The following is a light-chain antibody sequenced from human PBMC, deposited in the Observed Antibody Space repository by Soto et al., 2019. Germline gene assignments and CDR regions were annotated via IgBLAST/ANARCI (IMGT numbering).Light chain of an antibody. CDR1: QSISTY. J-gene: IGKJ4*01. CDR2: AAS. CDR3: QQTHTTFT. V-gene: IGKV1-39*01. Sequence: DIQMTQSPSSLSASVGDRVTITCRASQSISTYLNWYQQKPGKVPKLLIYAASSLQSGVPSRFSGSGSGTDFTRTIISLQPEDFATYYCQQTHTTFTFGGGTTVEIK.